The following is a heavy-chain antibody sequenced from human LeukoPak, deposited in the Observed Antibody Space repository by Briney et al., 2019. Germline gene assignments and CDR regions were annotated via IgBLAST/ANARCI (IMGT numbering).Heavy chain of an antibody. CDR3: ARDAESLITLNRGVIVNWFDP. V-gene: IGHV1-2*02. Sequence: ASVKVTCKASGYTFTGHYMHWVRQAPGLEPEWMGWINPNNGGTRYAQKFQGRVTMTRDTSISTAYMELTRLRSDDTAVYYCARDAESLITLNRGVIVNWFDPWGQGTLVTVSS. CDR2: INPNNGGT. J-gene: IGHJ5*02. D-gene: IGHD3-10*01. CDR1: GYTFTGHY.